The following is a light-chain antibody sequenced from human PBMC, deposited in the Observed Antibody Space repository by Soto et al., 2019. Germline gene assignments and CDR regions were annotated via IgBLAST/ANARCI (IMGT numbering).Light chain of an antibody. CDR1: QSVSNW. V-gene: IGKV1-5*01. CDR3: QQYNDYSWT. CDR2: DAS. Sequence: DIQMTQSPSSLSASVGDRVTITCRASQSVSNWLAWYQQKPGKAPDLLIYDASTLESGVPSRFSGGGSGTEFTLTISSLQPDDFATYYCQQYNDYSWTFGQGTKVEI. J-gene: IGKJ1*01.